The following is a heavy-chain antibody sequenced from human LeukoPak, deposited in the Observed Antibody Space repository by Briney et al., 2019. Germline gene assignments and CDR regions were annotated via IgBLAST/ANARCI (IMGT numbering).Heavy chain of an antibody. J-gene: IGHJ4*02. CDR3: AREVGGSGRLDY. CDR2: IYYSGST. CDR1: GDSISSSSSY. V-gene: IGHV4-39*02. D-gene: IGHD3-10*01. Sequence: SETLSLTCTVSGDSISSSSSYWGWIRQPPGKGLEWIGSIYYSGSTYYNPSLKSRVTISVDTSKNQFSLKLSSVTAADTAVYYCAREVGGSGRLDYWGQGTLVTVSS.